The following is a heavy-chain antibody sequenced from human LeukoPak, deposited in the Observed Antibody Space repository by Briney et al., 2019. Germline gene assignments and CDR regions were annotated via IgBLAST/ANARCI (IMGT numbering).Heavy chain of an antibody. V-gene: IGHV5-51*01. CDR3: ARRATSVWSLGVLQI. D-gene: IGHD2-15*01. CDR1: AYSITNYW. Sequence: AGCPKIPSRGSAYSITNYWIVWVRQMPARNRVGMVTIYPSDSGTKYSPSFEGQVTVSADKSISTAYLQWSSRKASDTARYYCARRATSVWSLGVLQIWGEGTMGSLSS. CDR2: IYPSDSGT. J-gene: IGHJ3*02.